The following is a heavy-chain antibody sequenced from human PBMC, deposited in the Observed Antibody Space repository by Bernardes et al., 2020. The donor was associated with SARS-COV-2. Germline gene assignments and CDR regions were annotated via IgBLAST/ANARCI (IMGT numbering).Heavy chain of an antibody. J-gene: IGHJ4*02. CDR2: IFSGGNT. CDR3: ARQSGGAVDY. CDR1: GFSVSDYY. Sequence: GGSLRLSCAASGFSVSDYYMSWVRQAPGKGLEWVSIIFSGGNTYYADSVKGRFTISRDTSKDTLYLQMNGLRAEDTAIYYCARQSGGAVDYWAQGILVTVSP. D-gene: IGHD3-10*01. V-gene: IGHV3-53*01.